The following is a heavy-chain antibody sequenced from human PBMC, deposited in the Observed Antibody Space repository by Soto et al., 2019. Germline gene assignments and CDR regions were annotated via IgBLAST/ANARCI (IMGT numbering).Heavy chain of an antibody. CDR1: GGSISSSSYY. J-gene: IGHJ6*02. D-gene: IGHD3-9*01. Sequence: SETLSLTCTVSGGSISSSSYYWGWIRQPPGKGLEWIGSIYYSGSTYYNPSLKSRVTISVDTSKNQFSLKLSSVTAADTAVYYCARQESYYDILTGYFHYYYYGMDVWGQGTTVTVSS. CDR3: ARQESYYDILTGYFHYYYYGMDV. V-gene: IGHV4-39*01. CDR2: IYYSGST.